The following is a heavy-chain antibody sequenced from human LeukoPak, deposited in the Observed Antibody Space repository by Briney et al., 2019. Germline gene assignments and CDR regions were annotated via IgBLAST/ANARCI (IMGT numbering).Heavy chain of an antibody. J-gene: IGHJ4*02. CDR1: GFTFSDYY. CDR2: ISSSGSTI. Sequence: GGSLRLSCAASGFTFSDYYMSWIRQAPGKGLEWVSYISSSGSTIYYADSVKGRFTISRDNAKNSLYLQMNSLRAEDTAVYYCARSTYYYDSSGYYGIGYWGQGTLVTVSS. CDR3: ARSTYYYDSSGYYGIGY. D-gene: IGHD3-22*01. V-gene: IGHV3-11*01.